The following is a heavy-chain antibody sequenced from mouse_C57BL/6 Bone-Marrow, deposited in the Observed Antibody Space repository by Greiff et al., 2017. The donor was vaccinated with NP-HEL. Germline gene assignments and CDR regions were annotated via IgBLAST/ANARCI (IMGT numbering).Heavy chain of an antibody. Sequence: QVQLQQSGAELMKPGASVKLSCKATGYTFTGYWIEWVKQRPGHGLEWIGEILPGSGSTYYNEKFKGKATFTADTSSNTAYMQLSSLTTEDSAIYYCARAPIYYDYDVDYWGQGTTLTVSS. J-gene: IGHJ2*01. CDR1: GYTFTGYW. V-gene: IGHV1-9*01. D-gene: IGHD2-4*01. CDR2: ILPGSGST. CDR3: ARAPIYYDYDVDY.